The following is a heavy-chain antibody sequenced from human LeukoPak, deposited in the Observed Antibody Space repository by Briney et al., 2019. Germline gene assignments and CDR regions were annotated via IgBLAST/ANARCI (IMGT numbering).Heavy chain of an antibody. CDR1: GFTVSSNY. CDR3: AKPSRRLIIQYYFDY. V-gene: IGHV3-53*05. Sequence: GGSLRLSCAASGFTVSSNYMSWVRQAPGKGLEWVSIIYSGGSTFYADSVKGRFTISRDNSKNTLYLQMNSLRAEDTAVYYCAKPSRRLIIQYYFDYWGQGTLVTVSS. J-gene: IGHJ4*02. D-gene: IGHD4-11*01. CDR2: IYSGGST.